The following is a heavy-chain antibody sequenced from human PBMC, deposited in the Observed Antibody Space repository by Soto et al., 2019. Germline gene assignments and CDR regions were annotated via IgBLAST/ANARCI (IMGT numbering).Heavy chain of an antibody. CDR2: ISYDGSNN. D-gene: IGHD6-19*01. CDR3: AKSGGQWRGPGKYYFDY. Sequence: QVQLVESGGGVVQPGRSLRLSCAASGFTFSSYGMHWVRQAPGKGLEWVAVISYDGSNNYYADSVKGRFTISRDNSTNTLYLQMNSLRAEDTAVYYCAKSGGQWRGPGKYYFDYWGQGTLVTVSS. V-gene: IGHV3-30*18. CDR1: GFTFSSYG. J-gene: IGHJ4*02.